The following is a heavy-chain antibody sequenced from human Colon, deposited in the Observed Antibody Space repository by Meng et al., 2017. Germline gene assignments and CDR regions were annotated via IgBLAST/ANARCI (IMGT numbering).Heavy chain of an antibody. D-gene: IGHD6-19*01. CDR2: IYYSGNT. Sequence: SETLSLTCTDSGGSVGSSRYYWSWIRQPPGKGLQWIGYIYYSGNTNYNPSIKSRVTLSVDTSKNQFSLKLNSVTAADTAVYYCARDLAGDNAFDIWGQGTMVTVSS. CDR1: GGSVGSSRYY. J-gene: IGHJ3*02. V-gene: IGHV4-61*01. CDR3: ARDLAGDNAFDI.